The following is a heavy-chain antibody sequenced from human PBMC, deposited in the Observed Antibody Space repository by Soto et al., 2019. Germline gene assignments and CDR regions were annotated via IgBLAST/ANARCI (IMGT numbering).Heavy chain of an antibody. D-gene: IGHD6-13*01. J-gene: IGHJ4*02. CDR1: GGSISSGGYF. CDR3: ARFAKEENPKVGSWYYFDY. V-gene: IGHV4-31*02. Sequence: TMALTRTVSGGSISSGGYFWSWVRQHPGKGLEWIGNIYYSGRTYYNPSLKSRVTISVDTSKNQFSLKLSSVTAADTAVYYCARFAKEENPKVGSWYYFDYWGQGTRVTVSS. CDR2: IYYSGRT.